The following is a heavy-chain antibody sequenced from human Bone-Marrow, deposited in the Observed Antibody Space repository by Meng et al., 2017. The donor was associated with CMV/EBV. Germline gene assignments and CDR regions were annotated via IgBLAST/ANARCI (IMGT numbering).Heavy chain of an antibody. V-gene: IGHV3-23*01. CDR2: ISGSGGST. D-gene: IGHD3-3*01. CDR3: AKFRLDITIVGVVTAAGFDY. J-gene: IGHJ4*02. CDR1: GFTFSSYA. Sequence: GESLKISCAASGFTFSSYAMSWVRQAPGKGLEWVAAISGSGGSTYYADSVKGRFTISRDNSKITLYLQMNSLRAENTAVYYCAKFRLDITIVGVVTAAGFDYWGQGTLVTVSS.